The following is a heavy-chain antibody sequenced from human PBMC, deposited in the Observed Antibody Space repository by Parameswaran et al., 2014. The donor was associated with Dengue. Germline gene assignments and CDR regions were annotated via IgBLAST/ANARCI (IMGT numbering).Heavy chain of an antibody. CDR2: TYYRSKWYN. V-gene: IGHV6-1*01. Sequence: WIRQSPSRGLEWLGRTYYRSKWYNDFAVSVKSRIIFNADTSKNQFSLQLISVTPEDSAVYFCARERGSLLYDAFDIWGQGTVVTVSS. J-gene: IGHJ3*02. CDR3: ARERGSLLYDAFDI. D-gene: IGHD3-10*01.